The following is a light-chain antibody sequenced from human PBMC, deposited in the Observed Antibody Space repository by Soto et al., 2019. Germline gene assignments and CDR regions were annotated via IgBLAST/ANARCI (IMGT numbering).Light chain of an antibody. Sequence: EGVMTQSPATLSVSPGERATLSCRASQSVNANLAWYQQKPGQAPRLLIHGASNRATGIPARFSGSGFGTELILTISSLKSEDFAVYYCQQYNTWLWTFGQGTKVEIK. V-gene: IGKV3-15*01. CDR1: QSVNAN. CDR3: QQYNTWLWT. J-gene: IGKJ1*01. CDR2: GAS.